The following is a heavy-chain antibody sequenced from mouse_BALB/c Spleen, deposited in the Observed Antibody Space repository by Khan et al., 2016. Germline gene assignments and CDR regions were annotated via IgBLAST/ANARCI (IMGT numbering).Heavy chain of an antibody. J-gene: IGHJ1*01. CDR2: ARNKANGFTA. CDR1: GFTFTDYY. Sequence: EVELVESGGGLVQPGGSLRLSCTTSGFTFTDYYMSWVRQPPGEALEWLGFARNKANGFTAEYSASVKGRFTISRDNSQSILYLQMNTLRPEDSATYYCARDLNDDCYWYLDVWGAGTTVTVSS. CDR3: ARDLNDDCYWYLDV. D-gene: IGHD2-3*01. V-gene: IGHV7-3*02.